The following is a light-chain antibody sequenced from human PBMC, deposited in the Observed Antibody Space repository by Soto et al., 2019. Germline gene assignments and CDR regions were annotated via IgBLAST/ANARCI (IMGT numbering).Light chain of an antibody. CDR3: QQLNTYPVT. CDR2: AAS. J-gene: IGKJ4*01. Sequence: IQLTQSPSSLSASAGDSVTITCRARQGISRYLSWYQQKSGRAPKLLISAASTSQSGVPARFSGRGSGTDFTLSIANLQPEDFATYYCQQLNTYPVTCGGGTKVEIK. V-gene: IGKV1-9*01. CDR1: QGISRY.